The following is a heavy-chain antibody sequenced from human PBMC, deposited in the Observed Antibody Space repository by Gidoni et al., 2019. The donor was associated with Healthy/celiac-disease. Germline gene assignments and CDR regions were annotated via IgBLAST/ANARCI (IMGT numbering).Heavy chain of an antibody. CDR2: IYWNDDK. D-gene: IGHD6-19*01. V-gene: IGHV2-5*01. CDR3: AHRAQAVAGQDDAFDI. J-gene: IGHJ3*02. CDR1: GFSLSTSGVG. Sequence: QITLKEYGPTLVKPTQTLTLTCTFSGFSLSTSGVGVGWNRQPQGKALEWLALIYWNDDKRYSPSLKSRLTITKDTSKNQVVLTMTNMDPVDTATYYCAHRAQAVAGQDDAFDIWGQGTMVTVSS.